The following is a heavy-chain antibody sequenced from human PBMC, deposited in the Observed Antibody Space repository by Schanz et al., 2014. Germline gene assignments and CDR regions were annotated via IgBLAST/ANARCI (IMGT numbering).Heavy chain of an antibody. V-gene: IGHV1-69*02. Sequence: VQLEQSGAEVKKPGSSVKVSCKASGGTFSSFGINWVRQAPGQGLEWMGRIIPSLGLAKYEQKFQDKVTSTADTSTTTAYMELSGLRSEDTAVYYCASSGAGYSSSWDFDYWGQGTLVTVSS. J-gene: IGHJ4*02. CDR1: GGTFSSFG. D-gene: IGHD6-13*01. CDR2: IIPSLGLA. CDR3: ASSGAGYSSSWDFDY.